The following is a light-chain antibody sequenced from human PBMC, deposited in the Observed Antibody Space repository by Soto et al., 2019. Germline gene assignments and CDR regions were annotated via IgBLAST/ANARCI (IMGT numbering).Light chain of an antibody. V-gene: IGLV4-69*01. CDR3: QTWGAGHVV. CDR2: VKSDGSH. J-gene: IGLJ2*01. Sequence: QAVVTQSPSASASTGASVKLTCTLSSWHSSYAIAWHQQQPEQGPRYLMKVKSDGSHTKGDGIPDRFSGSSSGAERYLTISSLQSEDEADYYCQTWGAGHVVFGVGTKLTVL. CDR1: SWHSSYA.